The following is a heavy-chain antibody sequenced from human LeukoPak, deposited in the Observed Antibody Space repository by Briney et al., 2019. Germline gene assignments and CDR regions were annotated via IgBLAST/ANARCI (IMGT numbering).Heavy chain of an antibody. CDR2: MYYSGTT. Sequence: PSETLSLTCSVSGDSMSGYYWSWIRQPPGKGLGWIGYMYYSGTTSYNPSLKSRVTLSTDTSKNHFSLKLYSVTAADTGVYYCARHDNYPGFGRGFDPWGQGFLVTVTS. CDR1: GDSMSGYY. J-gene: IGHJ5*02. V-gene: IGHV4-59*08. CDR3: ARHDNYPGFGRGFDP. D-gene: IGHD3-10*01.